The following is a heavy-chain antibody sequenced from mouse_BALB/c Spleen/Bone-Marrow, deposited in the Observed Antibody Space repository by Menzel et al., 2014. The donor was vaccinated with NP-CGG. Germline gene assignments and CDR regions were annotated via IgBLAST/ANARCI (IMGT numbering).Heavy chain of an antibody. V-gene: IGHV1-54*01. J-gene: IGHJ2*01. CDR3: AREWTARAVDY. CDR2: INPGSGGA. D-gene: IGHD3-2*01. Sequence: QVQLQQSGAELVRPGTSVKVSCKASGYAFTNYLIERVKQRPGQGLEWIGVINPGSGGANYNEKFKGKATLTADKSSSTAYMQLSSLTSDDSAVYFCAREWTARAVDYWGQGTPLTVSS. CDR1: GYAFTNYL.